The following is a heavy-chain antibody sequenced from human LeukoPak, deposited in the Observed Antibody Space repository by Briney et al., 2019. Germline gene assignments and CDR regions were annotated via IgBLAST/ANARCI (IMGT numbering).Heavy chain of an antibody. D-gene: IGHD6-13*01. Sequence: GGSLRLSCGTSGFTFSSHWMHWVRQAPGEGLVWVSHINTDGSSTTYGDPAKGRFTVSRDSATLFLQMNSLRVDDTAIYYCARWTATTAGIDYWGLGTLVTVSS. J-gene: IGHJ4*02. CDR3: ARWTATTAGIDY. CDR2: INTDGSST. CDR1: GFTFSSHW. V-gene: IGHV3-74*01.